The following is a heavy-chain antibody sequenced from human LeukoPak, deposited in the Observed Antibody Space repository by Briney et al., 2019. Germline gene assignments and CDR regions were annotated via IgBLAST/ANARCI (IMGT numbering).Heavy chain of an antibody. J-gene: IGHJ4*02. CDR2: ISAYNGNT. V-gene: IGHV1-18*01. CDR3: ARASGSGSAFDY. Sequence: ASVNVSCKASGYTFTSYGISWVRQAPGQGLEWIGWISAYNGNTNYAQKLQGRVTMTTDTSTSTAYMELRSLRSDDTAVYYCARASGSGSAFDYWGQGTLVTVSS. CDR1: GYTFTSYG. D-gene: IGHD3-22*01.